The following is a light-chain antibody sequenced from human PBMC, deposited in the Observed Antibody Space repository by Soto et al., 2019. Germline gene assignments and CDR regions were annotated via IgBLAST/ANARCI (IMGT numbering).Light chain of an antibody. V-gene: IGKV1-6*01. CDR1: QGIRNE. CDR3: LQDHSYPRT. CDR2: AAS. J-gene: IGKJ1*01. Sequence: AIQMTQSPSSLSASVGDRVTITCRASQGIRNELGWYQQKPGKAPRLLVYAASSLQRGVPSRFSGSGSGTDFTLTINSLQPDDFATYYCLQDHSYPRTFGQGTKIEIK.